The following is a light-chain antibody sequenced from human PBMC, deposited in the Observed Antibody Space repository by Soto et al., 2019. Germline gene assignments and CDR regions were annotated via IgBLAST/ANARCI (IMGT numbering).Light chain of an antibody. J-gene: IGKJ2*01. CDR1: QSVSSSY. V-gene: IGKV3-20*01. CDR2: DAS. CDR3: QQYGSSLYT. Sequence: EIVLTQSPGTLSLSPGERATLSCRASQSVSSSYLAWYQQKPGQAPRLLIYDASSRATGIPDRFSGSGSGTDFTLTISRLEPEVFAAYYCQQYGSSLYTFGQGTKLEIK.